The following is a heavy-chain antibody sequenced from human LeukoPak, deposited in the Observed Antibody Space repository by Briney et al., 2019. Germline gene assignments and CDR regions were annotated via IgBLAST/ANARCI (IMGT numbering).Heavy chain of an antibody. J-gene: IGHJ4*02. CDR1: GFTFSIYW. D-gene: IGHD6-19*01. CDR2: IKQDGTEK. CDR3: AERSREWLPYDY. Sequence: GGSLRLSCAASGFTFSIYWMNWVRQAPGKGLEWVANIKQDGTEKYYVDSVKGRFTISRDNSKNTLYLQMNSLRAEDTAVYYCAERSREWLPYDYWGQGTLVTVSS. V-gene: IGHV3-7*03.